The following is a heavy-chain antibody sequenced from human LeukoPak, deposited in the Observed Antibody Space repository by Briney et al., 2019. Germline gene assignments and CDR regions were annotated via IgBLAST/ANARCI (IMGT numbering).Heavy chain of an antibody. CDR2: INPSGGSP. J-gene: IGHJ6*02. CDR1: GYTFTTYY. Sequence: ASVKVSCKASGYTFTTYYIHWVRQAPGQGLEWLGIINPSGGSPTYAQKFQGRVTITRDTSASTAYMELSSLRSEDTAVYYCARSGYSSGWPHAFYYYYGMDVWGQGTTVTVSS. D-gene: IGHD6-19*01. V-gene: IGHV1-46*01. CDR3: ARSGYSSGWPHAFYYYYGMDV.